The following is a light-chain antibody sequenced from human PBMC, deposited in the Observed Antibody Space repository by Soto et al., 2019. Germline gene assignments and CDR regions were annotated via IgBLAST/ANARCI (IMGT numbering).Light chain of an antibody. CDR1: ETITTS. J-gene: IGKJ1*01. V-gene: IGKV1-5*01. CDR3: QQYGPYPRT. Sequence: DIQMTQSPSTLSASVGDGVTITCRASETITTSLAWYQQQPGTAPKVLIYDASTLESGVPSRFSGSGSGTEFTLTISSLQPADFATYYCQQYGPYPRTFGQGTKVDIK. CDR2: DAS.